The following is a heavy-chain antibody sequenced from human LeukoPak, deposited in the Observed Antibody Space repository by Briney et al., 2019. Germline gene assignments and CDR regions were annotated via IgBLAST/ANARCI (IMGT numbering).Heavy chain of an antibody. CDR1: GDSLSSYY. Sequence: SETLSLTCTVSGDSLSSYYWSWIRQPPGKGLEWIGYIYTSGGTNYIPSLKGRVTITLDPSKNQFSLNLMSVPAAGPAAYYSAGFTRVSTSPGRYSWTYWGRGTLGTVSS. V-gene: IGHV4-4*09. J-gene: IGHJ4*02. CDR3: AGFTRVSTSPGRYSWTY. CDR2: IYTSGGT. D-gene: IGHD6-6*01.